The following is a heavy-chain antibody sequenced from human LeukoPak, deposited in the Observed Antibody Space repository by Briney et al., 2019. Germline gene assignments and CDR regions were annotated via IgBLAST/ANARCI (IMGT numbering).Heavy chain of an antibody. D-gene: IGHD1-26*01. CDR2: IYTSGST. Sequence: PSETLSLTCTVSGNSISSGDNYWSWIRQPAGKGLEWIGRIYTSGSTNYNPSLKSRVTISVDTSKNQFSLKLSSVTAADTAVYYCARAVGSPGWEFDYWGQGTLVTVSS. CDR1: GNSISSGDNY. CDR3: ARAVGSPGWEFDY. J-gene: IGHJ4*02. V-gene: IGHV4-61*02.